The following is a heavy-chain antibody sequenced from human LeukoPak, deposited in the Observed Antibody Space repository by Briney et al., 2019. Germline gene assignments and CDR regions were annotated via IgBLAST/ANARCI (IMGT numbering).Heavy chain of an antibody. Sequence: PGGSLRLSCAASGFTFDDYAMHWVRHARGKGLEWVSGISWNSGSIGYADSVKGRFTISRDNAKNSLYLQMNSLRAEDTALYYCAKGNLKYTIIAAVDYWGQGTLVTVSS. J-gene: IGHJ4*02. CDR1: GFTFDDYA. V-gene: IGHV3-9*01. CDR3: AKGNLKYTIIAAVDY. D-gene: IGHD6-6*01. CDR2: ISWNSGSI.